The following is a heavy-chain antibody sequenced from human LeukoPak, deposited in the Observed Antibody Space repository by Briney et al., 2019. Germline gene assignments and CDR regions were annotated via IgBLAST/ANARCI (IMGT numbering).Heavy chain of an antibody. Sequence: GGSLRLSCAASGFTFSSYGMSWVRQAPGKGLEWVSAISGSGGSTYYADSVKGRFTISRDNSKNTLYLQMNSLRAEDTAVYYCAKTAAAQYYYYMDVWGKGTTVTVSS. V-gene: IGHV3-23*01. J-gene: IGHJ6*03. CDR2: ISGSGGST. D-gene: IGHD6-13*01. CDR3: AKTAAAQYYYYMDV. CDR1: GFTFSSYG.